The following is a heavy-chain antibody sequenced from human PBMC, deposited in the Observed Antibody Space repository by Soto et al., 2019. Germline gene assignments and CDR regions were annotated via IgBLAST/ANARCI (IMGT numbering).Heavy chain of an antibody. Sequence: SETLSLTCTVSGGPISSSSYYWGWIRQPPGKGLEWIGSIYYSGYTYYNPSLKSRVTISLDTSKDQFSLKLSSVTAVDTAVYYCARSGIAVHWYFDLWGRGTLVTVSS. CDR1: GGPISSSSYY. J-gene: IGHJ2*01. CDR2: IYYSGYT. V-gene: IGHV4-39*01. D-gene: IGHD6-19*01. CDR3: ARSGIAVHWYFDL.